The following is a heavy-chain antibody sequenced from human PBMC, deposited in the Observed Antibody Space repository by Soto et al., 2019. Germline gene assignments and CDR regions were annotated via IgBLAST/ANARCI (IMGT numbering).Heavy chain of an antibody. D-gene: IGHD6-6*01. CDR1: GFTFSSYS. V-gene: IGHV3-21*01. Sequence: VQLVESGGGLVKPGGSLRLSCAASGFTFSSYSMNWVRQAPGKGLEWVSSISSSSSYIYYADSVKGRFTISRDNAKNSLYLQMNSLRAEDTAVYYCARDPQELVLDYYYGMDVWGQGTTVTVSS. J-gene: IGHJ6*02. CDR2: ISSSSSYI. CDR3: ARDPQELVLDYYYGMDV.